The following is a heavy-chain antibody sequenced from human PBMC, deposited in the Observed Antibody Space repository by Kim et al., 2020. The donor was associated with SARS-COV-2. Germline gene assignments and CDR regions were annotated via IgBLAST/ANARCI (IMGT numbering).Heavy chain of an antibody. CDR3: ARHSNDYGDYWENCYFDF. CDR2: IYYSGST. J-gene: IGHJ2*01. Sequence: SETLSLTCTVSGGSISSSSYYWGWIRQPPGKGLEWIGSIYYSGSTYYNPSLKSRVTISVDTSKNQFSLKLSSVTAADTAVYYCARHSNDYGDYWENCYFDFWGRGTLVTVSS. CDR1: GGSISSSSYY. V-gene: IGHV4-39*01. D-gene: IGHD4-17*01.